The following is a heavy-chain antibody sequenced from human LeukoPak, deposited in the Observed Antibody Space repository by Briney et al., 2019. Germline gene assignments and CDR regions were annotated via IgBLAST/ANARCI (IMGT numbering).Heavy chain of an antibody. CDR1: GFTFSDYY. CDR3: ARDQPTTTVTIPQHYYYYYYGMDV. D-gene: IGHD4-11*01. Sequence: GGSLRLSCAASGFTFSDYYMSWIRQAPGKGLEWVSYISSSGSTIYYADSVKGRFTISRGNAKNSLYLQMNSLRAEDTAVYYCARDQPTTTVTIPQHYYYYYYGMDVWGQGTTVTVSS. J-gene: IGHJ6*02. CDR2: ISSSGSTI. V-gene: IGHV3-11*01.